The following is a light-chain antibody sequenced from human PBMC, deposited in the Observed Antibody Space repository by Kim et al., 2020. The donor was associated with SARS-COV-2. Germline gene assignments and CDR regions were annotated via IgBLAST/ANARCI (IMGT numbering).Light chain of an antibody. CDR1: ESVSTC. J-gene: IGKJ1*01. V-gene: IGKV1-5*03. CDR3: QQYNTYPRT. CDR2: KAS. Sequence: ASVGDRATSTCRASESVSTCLAWYQQKPGKAPNLLIYKASSSESGVPSRFSGSGSGTEFTLTISSLQPDDFAAYYCQQYNTYPRTFGQGTKVDIK.